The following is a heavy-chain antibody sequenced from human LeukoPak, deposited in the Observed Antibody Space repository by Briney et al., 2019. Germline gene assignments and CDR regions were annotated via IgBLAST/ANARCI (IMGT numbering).Heavy chain of an antibody. CDR3: FLYCSGGSCYPGYHYYYMDV. D-gene: IGHD2-15*01. CDR1: SGSISSSSYY. Sequence: SETLSLTCTVSSGSISSSSYYWGWIRQPPGKGLEWIGIINHSGRTYYNPSLKSRVTISVDSSKNQFSLKLSSVTAADTAVYYCFLYCSGGSCYPGYHYYYMDVWGKGTTVTISS. CDR2: INHSGRT. V-gene: IGHV4-39*03. J-gene: IGHJ6*03.